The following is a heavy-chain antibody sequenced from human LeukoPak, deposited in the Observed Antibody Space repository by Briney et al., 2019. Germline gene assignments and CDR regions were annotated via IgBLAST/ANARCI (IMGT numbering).Heavy chain of an antibody. V-gene: IGHV1-2*02. Sequence: ASVKVSCKASGYTFTGYYMHWVRQAPGQGREWMGWINPNSGGTNYAQKFQGRVTMTRDTSISTAYMELNRLRSDDTAVYYCARDFMAAGTSIFDYWGQGTLVTVSS. CDR1: GYTFTGYY. D-gene: IGHD6-13*01. J-gene: IGHJ4*02. CDR3: ARDFMAAGTSIFDY. CDR2: INPNSGGT.